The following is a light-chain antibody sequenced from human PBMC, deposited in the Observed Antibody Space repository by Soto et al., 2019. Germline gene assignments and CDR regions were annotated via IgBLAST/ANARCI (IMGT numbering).Light chain of an antibody. CDR1: QSISSW. J-gene: IGKJ1*01. CDR3: QQYNDYSGM. Sequence: DIQMTQSPSTLSASVGDRVTITFRASQSISSWLAWYQHKPGKAPKLLIYDASNLQRGVPSRFSGSGSGTEFTLTITSLQPEDFATYYCQQYNDYSGMFGQGTKVDIK. CDR2: DAS. V-gene: IGKV1-5*01.